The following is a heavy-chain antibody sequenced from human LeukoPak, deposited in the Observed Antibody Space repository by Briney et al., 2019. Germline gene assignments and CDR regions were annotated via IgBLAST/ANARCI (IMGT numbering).Heavy chain of an antibody. CDR2: ISTSGSP. Sequence: SETLSLTCTVSGDSISNYYWNWIRQPAGKRLEWIGRISTSGSPNYNPSLKSRITMSLDTSKNQFSLKLNSVTAADTAAYSCARSLFGGVVVYDYWGPGTLVTVSS. CDR1: GDSISNYY. V-gene: IGHV4-4*07. CDR3: ARSLFGGVVVYDY. D-gene: IGHD3-16*02. J-gene: IGHJ4*02.